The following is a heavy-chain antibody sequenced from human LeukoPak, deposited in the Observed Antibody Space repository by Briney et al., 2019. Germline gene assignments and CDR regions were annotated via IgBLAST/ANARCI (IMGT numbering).Heavy chain of an antibody. CDR2: IHYSGNT. CDR3: ARDSPDAFDA. CDR1: GGSISGNY. J-gene: IGHJ3*01. V-gene: IGHV4-59*01. Sequence: SETLSLTCTVSGGSISGNYWTWIRQPPGKGLEWIGNIHYSGNTNYNPSLKSRVTISLDTSKSRFSLKLSSVTAADTALYFCARDSPDAFDAWGQGTMVTVSS.